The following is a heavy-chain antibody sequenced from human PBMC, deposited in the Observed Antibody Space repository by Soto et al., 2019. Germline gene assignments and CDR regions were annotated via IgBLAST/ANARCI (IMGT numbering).Heavy chain of an antibody. CDR2: IYYSGST. J-gene: IGHJ6*02. V-gene: IGHV4-31*03. D-gene: IGHD2-21*01. CDR3: ARDPPVGEYGMYV. CDR1: GGSISSGGYY. Sequence: NPSETLSLTCTVSGGSISSGGYYWSWIRQHPGKGLEWIGYIYYSGSTYYNPSLKSRVTISVDTSKNQFSLKLSSVTAADTAVYYCARDPPVGEYGMYVWGQGTTVTVSS.